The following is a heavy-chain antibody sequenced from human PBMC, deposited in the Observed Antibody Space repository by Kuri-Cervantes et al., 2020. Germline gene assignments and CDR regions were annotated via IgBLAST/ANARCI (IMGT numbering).Heavy chain of an antibody. CDR3: ARHGTSSSWHVFEY. Sequence: SETLSLTCAVYGGSVSNYYWSWIRQPPGKGLECIGEINHRGRTNYNPSLKSRVTISADTSKNQFSLKLSSVTAADTAVYYCARHGTSSSWHVFEYWGQGSLVTVSS. D-gene: IGHD6-13*01. V-gene: IGHV4-34*01. CDR1: GGSVSNYY. CDR2: INHRGRT. J-gene: IGHJ4*02.